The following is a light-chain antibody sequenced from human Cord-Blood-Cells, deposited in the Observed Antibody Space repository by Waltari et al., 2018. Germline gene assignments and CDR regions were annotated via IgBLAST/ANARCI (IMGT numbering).Light chain of an antibody. CDR3: CSYAGSSTWV. V-gene: IGLV2-23*02. J-gene: IGLJ3*02. CDR2: EVS. CDR1: RRDVGSYNL. Sequence: QSALTQPASVSGSPGQSITISCTGTRRDVGSYNLVPWYQQHPGKAPKLMIYEVSKRPSGVSNRFSGSKSGNTASLTISGLQAEDEADYYCCSYAGSSTWVFGGGTELTVL.